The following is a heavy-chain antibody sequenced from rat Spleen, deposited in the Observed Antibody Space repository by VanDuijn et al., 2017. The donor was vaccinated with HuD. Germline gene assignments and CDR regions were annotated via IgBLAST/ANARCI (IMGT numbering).Heavy chain of an antibody. D-gene: IGHD1-12*02. Sequence: EVQLVESGGGLVQPGRSMKLSCAASGFTFSNYGMAWVRQAPKKGLEWVAYISYDGGSTYYRDSVKGRFTISRDNAKSTLYLQMDSLRSEDTATYYCTTDLDGSYYSLFDYWGQGVMVTVSS. V-gene: IGHV5-20*01. J-gene: IGHJ2*01. CDR2: ISYDGGST. CDR3: TTDLDGSYYSLFDY. CDR1: GFTFSNYG.